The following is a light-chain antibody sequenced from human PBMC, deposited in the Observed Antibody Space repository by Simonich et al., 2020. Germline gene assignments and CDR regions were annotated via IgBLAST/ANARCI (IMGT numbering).Light chain of an antibody. J-gene: IGKJ2*01. CDR1: QSVLYSSNNKNY. CDR3: QQYYSTPYT. Sequence: DIVMTQSPDSLAVSLGERPTINCKSSQSVLYSSNNKNYLAWYQQKPGQPPKLLIYWASTRESGVPDRFSGSGYGTDFTLTISSLQAEDVAVYYCQQYYSTPYTFGQGTKLEIK. V-gene: IGKV4-1*01. CDR2: WAS.